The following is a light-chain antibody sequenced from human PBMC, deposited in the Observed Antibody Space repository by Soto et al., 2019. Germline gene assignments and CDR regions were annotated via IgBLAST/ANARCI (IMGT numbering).Light chain of an antibody. CDR3: QQYKIWPWT. J-gene: IGKJ1*01. CDR1: QSLSSN. V-gene: IGKV3-15*01. Sequence: DTVLTQSPATLSVSPGERAAVSCRASQSLSSNLAWYQQKPGQAPRLLIIGASDRVTGIPARFSGSGSGTKFTLYISSLKSDEFGVYYCQQYKIWPWTFGQGTKVEIK. CDR2: GAS.